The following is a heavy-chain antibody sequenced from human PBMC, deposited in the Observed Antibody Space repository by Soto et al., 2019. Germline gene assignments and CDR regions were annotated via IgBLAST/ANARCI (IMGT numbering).Heavy chain of an antibody. CDR1: GYTFTNYG. V-gene: IGHV1-8*02. CDR3: AREVTMIVDN. CDR2: INPNSGNT. Sequence: ASVKVSCKASGYTFTNYGISWVRQAPGQGLEWMGWINPNSGNTDYAQKFQGRVTMTRNTSISTAYMELSSLRSEDTAVYYCAREVTMIVDNWGQGTLVTVSS. D-gene: IGHD3-22*01. J-gene: IGHJ4*02.